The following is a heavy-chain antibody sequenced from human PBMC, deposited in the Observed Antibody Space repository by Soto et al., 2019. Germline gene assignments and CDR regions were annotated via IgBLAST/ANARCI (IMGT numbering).Heavy chain of an antibody. D-gene: IGHD3-10*01. J-gene: IGHJ3*02. V-gene: IGHV1-18*01. CDR2: ISAYNGNT. CDR1: GYTFTSYD. CDR3: ARVRGSGSYHDAFDI. Sequence: GASVKVSCKASGYTFTSYDISWVRQAPGRGLEWMGWISAYNGNTNYAQKLQGRVTMTTDTSTSTAYMELRSLRSDDTTVYYCARVRGSGSYHDAFDIWGQGTMVTVSS.